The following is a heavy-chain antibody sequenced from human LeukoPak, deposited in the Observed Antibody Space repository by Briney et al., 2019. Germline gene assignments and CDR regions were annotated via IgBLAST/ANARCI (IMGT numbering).Heavy chain of an antibody. CDR1: GYTFTSYY. J-gene: IGHJ6*02. V-gene: IGHV1-46*01. D-gene: IGHD3-3*01. Sequence: ASVKVSCKASGYTFTSYYMHWVRQAPGQGLEWMGMINPSGGSTSYAQKFQGRVTMTRDTSTSTVYMELSSLRSEDTAVYYCGRDLYYDFWSGYYSYYYGMDVWGQGTTVTVSS. CDR3: GRDLYYDFWSGYYSYYYGMDV. CDR2: INPSGGST.